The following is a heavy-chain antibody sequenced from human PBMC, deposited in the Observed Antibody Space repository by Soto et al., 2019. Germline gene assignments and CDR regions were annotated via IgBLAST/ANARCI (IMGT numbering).Heavy chain of an antibody. CDR2: INAGNGNT. J-gene: IGHJ4*02. CDR3: ARALHPYYDSSGYYYGYYFDY. D-gene: IGHD3-22*01. V-gene: IGHV1-3*01. CDR1: GYTFTSYA. Sequence: ASVKVSCKASGYTFTSYAMHCVRQAPGQMLEWMGWINAGNGNTKYSQKFQGRVTITRDTSASTAYMELGSLRSEDTAVYYCARALHPYYDSSGYYYGYYFDYWGQGTLVTVSS.